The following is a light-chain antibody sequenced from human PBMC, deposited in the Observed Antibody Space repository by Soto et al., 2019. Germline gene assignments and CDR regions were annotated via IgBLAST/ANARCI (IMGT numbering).Light chain of an antibody. V-gene: IGLV2-11*01. CDR2: DVS. J-gene: IGLJ1*01. CDR3: CSYEGSYTWV. CDR1: SSDVGGYNY. Sequence: QSVLTQPRSVSGSPGQSVTISCTGTSSDVGGYNYVSWYQQHPGKAPKLTIYDVSKRPSGVPDRFSGSKSGNTASLTTSGLQPEDEADYYCCSYEGSYTWVSGTGTKVTVL.